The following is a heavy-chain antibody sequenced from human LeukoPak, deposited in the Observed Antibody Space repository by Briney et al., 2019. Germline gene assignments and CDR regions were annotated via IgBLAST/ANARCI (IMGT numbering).Heavy chain of an antibody. V-gene: IGHV1-2*02. J-gene: IGHJ5*02. Sequence: ASVKVSCKASGYTFTGDFIHWVRQAPGQGLERMGWINSDSGGTNYARKFQGRVTMTRDTSISTACMELSSLRSDDTAVFYCARGNIATRRGENWFDPWGQGTLVTVSS. CDR3: ARGNIATRRGENWFDP. D-gene: IGHD6-6*01. CDR2: INSDSGGT. CDR1: GYTFTGDF.